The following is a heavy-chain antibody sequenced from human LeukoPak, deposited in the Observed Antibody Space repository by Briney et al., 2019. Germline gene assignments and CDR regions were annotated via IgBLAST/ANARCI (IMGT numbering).Heavy chain of an antibody. Sequence: GGSLRLSCAASGFTFSSYSMNWVRQAPGKGLEWVSYISSSSSTIYYADSVKGRFTISRDNAKNSLYLQMNSLRAEDTAVYYCARGDYGDSERGDYWGQGTLVTVSS. J-gene: IGHJ4*02. D-gene: IGHD4-17*01. V-gene: IGHV3-48*01. CDR3: ARGDYGDSERGDY. CDR1: GFTFSSYS. CDR2: ISSSSSTI.